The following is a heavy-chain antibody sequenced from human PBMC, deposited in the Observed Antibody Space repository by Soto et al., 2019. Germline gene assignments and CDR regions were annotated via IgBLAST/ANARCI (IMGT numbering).Heavy chain of an antibody. V-gene: IGHV3-21*02. D-gene: IGHD3-22*01. CDR3: ACSITMRVVVTSFDS. Sequence: EVQLVESGGGLVKPGGSLRLSCVASGFTFSSYTVNWVRQAPGKGLEWVSSISSRSSYRYYADSVKGRFTVSRDDAKNSLYLQMNSLRAEDTAVYSCACSITMRVVVTSFDSWGQGTLVTVSS. CDR1: GFTFSSYT. CDR2: ISSRSSYR. J-gene: IGHJ4*02.